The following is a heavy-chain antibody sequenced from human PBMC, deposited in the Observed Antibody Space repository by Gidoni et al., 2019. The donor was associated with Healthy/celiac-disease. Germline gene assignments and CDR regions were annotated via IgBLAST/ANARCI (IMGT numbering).Heavy chain of an antibody. CDR1: GGPFSSYA. CDR3: ARVVKYCSGGSCYSHWFDP. CDR2: IIPIFGTA. D-gene: IGHD2-15*01. J-gene: IGHJ5*02. V-gene: IGHV1-69*06. Sequence: QVQLVQSGAEVKKPGSSVKVSCKASGGPFSSYAISWVRQAPGQGLEWMGGIIPIFGTANYAQKFQGRVTITADKSTSTAYMELSSLRSEDTAVYYCARVVKYCSGGSCYSHWFDPWGQGTLVTVSS.